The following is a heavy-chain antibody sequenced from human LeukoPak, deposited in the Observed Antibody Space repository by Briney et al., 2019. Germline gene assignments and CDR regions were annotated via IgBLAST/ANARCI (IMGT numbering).Heavy chain of an antibody. D-gene: IGHD1-26*01. J-gene: IGHJ6*03. CDR2: IYTSGST. CDR3: ARYLDSDYYYYYMDV. V-gene: IGHV4-4*09. CDR1: GGSISSYY. Sequence: SETLSRTCTVSGGSISSYYWSWIRQPPGKGLEWIGYIYTSGSTNYNPSLKSRVTISVDTSKNQFSLKLSSVTAADTAVYYCARYLDSDYYYYYMDVWGKGTTVTVSS.